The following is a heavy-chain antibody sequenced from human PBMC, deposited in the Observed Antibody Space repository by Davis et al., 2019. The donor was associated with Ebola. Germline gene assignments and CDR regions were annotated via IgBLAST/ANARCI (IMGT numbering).Heavy chain of an antibody. CDR2: ISGNGDIT. V-gene: IGHV3-23*01. CDR1: GFTFSNYA. D-gene: IGHD4-17*01. J-gene: IGHJ5*02. Sequence: GESLKISCAASGFTFSNYAMSWVRQAPGKGLEWVSVISGNGDITNYADSVKGRFIISRDNSKNTLYLQMHVLRSEDTAVYYCAKDLRALPGDYGWFNPWSQGTLVTVSS. CDR3: AKDLRALPGDYGWFNP.